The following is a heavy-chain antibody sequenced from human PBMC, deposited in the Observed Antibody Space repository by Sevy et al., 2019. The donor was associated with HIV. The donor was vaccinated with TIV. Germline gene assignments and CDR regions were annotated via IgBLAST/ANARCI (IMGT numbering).Heavy chain of an antibody. Sequence: GGSLRLSCAASGFTFSSYAMSWVRQAPGKGLEWVSAISGSGGSTYYVDSVKGRFTISRDNSKNTLYLQMNSLRAEDTAVYYCAKDLVAATHYYYYYGMDVWGQGTTVTVSS. V-gene: IGHV3-23*01. CDR2: ISGSGGST. D-gene: IGHD2-15*01. CDR1: GFTFSSYA. J-gene: IGHJ6*02. CDR3: AKDLVAATHYYYYYGMDV.